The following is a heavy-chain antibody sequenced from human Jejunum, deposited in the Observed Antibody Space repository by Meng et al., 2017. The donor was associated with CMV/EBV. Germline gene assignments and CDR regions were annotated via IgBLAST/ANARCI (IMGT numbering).Heavy chain of an antibody. D-gene: IGHD6-25*01. CDR2: INPSGSP. Sequence: LSLTCAVYGGSFGSYYVSWIRQSPGKGLEWISEINPSGSPHCSPSLKSRVTMSVDTPKNQFSLKLTSVTAADTGVYYCARGVSVDPWGQGTLVTVSS. V-gene: IGHV4-34*01. CDR1: GGSFGSYY. J-gene: IGHJ5*02. CDR3: ARGVSVDP.